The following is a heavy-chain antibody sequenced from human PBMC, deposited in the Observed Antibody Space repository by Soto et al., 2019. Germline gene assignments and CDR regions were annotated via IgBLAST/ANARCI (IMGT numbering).Heavy chain of an antibody. V-gene: IGHV3-23*01. D-gene: IGHD3-16*02. CDR3: AKENKHTILLRLGELSFPNWFDP. CDR2: ISGSGGST. J-gene: IGHJ5*02. CDR1: GFTFSSYA. Sequence: EVQLLESGGGLVQPGGSLRLSCAASGFTFSSYAMSWVRQAPGKGLEWVSAISGSGGSTYYADSVKGRFTISRDNSKNTLYLQMNSLRAEDTAVYYCAKENKHTILLRLGELSFPNWFDPWGQGTLVTVSS.